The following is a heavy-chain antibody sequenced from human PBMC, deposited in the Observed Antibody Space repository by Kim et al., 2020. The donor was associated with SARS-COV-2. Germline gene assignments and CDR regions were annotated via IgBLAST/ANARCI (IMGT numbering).Heavy chain of an antibody. CDR3: ARDRGSGFRGSLLTRITIFPDAFDI. CDR2: IYYSGST. J-gene: IGHJ3*02. D-gene: IGHD3-9*01. CDR1: GGSISSGGYY. V-gene: IGHV4-31*03. Sequence: SETLSLTCTVSGGSISSGGYYWSWIRQHPGKGLEWIGYIYYSGSTYYNPSLKSRVTISVDTSKNQFSLKLSSVTAADTAVYYCARDRGSGFRGSLLTRITIFPDAFDIWGQGTMVTVSS.